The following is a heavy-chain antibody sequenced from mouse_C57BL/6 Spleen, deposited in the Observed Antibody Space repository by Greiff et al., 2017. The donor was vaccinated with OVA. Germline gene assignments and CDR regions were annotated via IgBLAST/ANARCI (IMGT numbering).Heavy chain of an antibody. CDR3: ARKGGNFHFDY. CDR1: GYTFTDYY. D-gene: IGHD2-1*01. CDR2: INPNNGGT. J-gene: IGHJ2*01. Sequence: VQLQQSGPELVKPGASVKISCKASGYTFTDYYMNWVKQSHGKSLEWIGDINPNNGGTSYNQKFKGKATLTVDKSSSTAYMELRSLTSEDSAVYYCARKGGNFHFDYWGQGTTLTVSS. V-gene: IGHV1-26*01.